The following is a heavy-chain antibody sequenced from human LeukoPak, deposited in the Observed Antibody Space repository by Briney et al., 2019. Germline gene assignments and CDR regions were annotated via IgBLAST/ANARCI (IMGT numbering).Heavy chain of an antibody. D-gene: IGHD4-17*01. CDR1: GFTVSSNY. CDR3: ARGVDGDYSFDY. J-gene: IGHJ4*02. V-gene: IGHV3-53*01. CDR2: IYSGGST. Sequence: GGSLRLSCAASGFTVSSNYMSWVRQAPGKGLEWVSVIYSGGSTYYADSVKGRFTISRDNSKNTLYLQMNSLRAEDTAVYYCARGVDGDYSFDYWRQGTLVTVSS.